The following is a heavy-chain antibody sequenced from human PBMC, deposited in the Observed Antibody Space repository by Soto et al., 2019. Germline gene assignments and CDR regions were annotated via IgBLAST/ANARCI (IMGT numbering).Heavy chain of an antibody. CDR2: ISGSGGST. J-gene: IGHJ4*02. CDR1: GFTFSSYA. V-gene: IGHV3-23*01. D-gene: IGHD1-26*01. Sequence: GGSLRLACAASGFTFSSYAMSWVRQAPGKGLEWVSAISGSGGSTYYADSVKGRFTISRDNAKNSLYLQMDSLRAEDTALYYCARGYSGSLYWGQGTLVTVSS. CDR3: ARGYSGSLY.